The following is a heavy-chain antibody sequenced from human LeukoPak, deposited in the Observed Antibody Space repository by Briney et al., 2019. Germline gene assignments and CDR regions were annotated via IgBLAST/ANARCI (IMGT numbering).Heavy chain of an antibody. J-gene: IGHJ4*02. Sequence: GASVKVSCKXSGYSFTSYYIHWVRQTPGQGLEWMGIINPSGGSTSYAPKFQGRVTMTRDTSTSTVYMELSSLRSEDTAVYYCARDIYTSGSLGYWGQGTLVTVSS. CDR1: GYSFTSYY. D-gene: IGHD3-10*01. CDR2: INPSGGST. CDR3: ARDIYTSGSLGY. V-gene: IGHV1-46*01.